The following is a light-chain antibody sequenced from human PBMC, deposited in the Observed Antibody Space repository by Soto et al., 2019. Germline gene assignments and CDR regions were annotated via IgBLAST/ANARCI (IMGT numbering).Light chain of an antibody. Sequence: IRLTQSPSSLSASVGDRVTITCRASQGISSDLAWYQQKPGKAPKLLIYAASTLQSGVPSRFSGSGSGTDFTLTISSLQPEDFATYYCQQLNSYPWTFGQGTKVEIK. J-gene: IGKJ1*01. CDR2: AAS. V-gene: IGKV1-9*01. CDR3: QQLNSYPWT. CDR1: QGISSD.